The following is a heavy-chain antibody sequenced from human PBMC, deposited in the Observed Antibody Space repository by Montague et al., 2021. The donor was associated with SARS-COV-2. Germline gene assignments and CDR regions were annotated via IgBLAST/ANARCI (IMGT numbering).Heavy chain of an antibody. Sequence: SETLSLTCTVSGGSISSSSYYWGWIRQPPGVGLEWIGSIYYSGSTYYNPSLKSRVTISVDTSKNQFSLKLSSVTAADTAVYYWARLKAPYCSSTCCYSASWFDPWGQGTLVTVSS. CDR3: ARLKAPYCSSTCCYSASWFDP. CDR1: GGSISSSSYY. V-gene: IGHV4-39*01. J-gene: IGHJ5*02. D-gene: IGHD2-2*01. CDR2: IYYSGST.